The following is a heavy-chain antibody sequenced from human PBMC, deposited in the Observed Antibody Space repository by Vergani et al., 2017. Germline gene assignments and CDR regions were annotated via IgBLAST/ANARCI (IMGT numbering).Heavy chain of an antibody. J-gene: IGHJ6*02. CDR1: GYTFTSYG. CDR3: ARDGYYEDSSGATDYYYGMDV. D-gene: IGHD3-22*01. CDR2: ISAYNGNT. Sequence: QVQLVQSGAEVKKPGASVKVSCKASGYTFTSYGISWVRQAPGQGLEWMGWISAYNGNTNYAQKLQGRVTMTTDTSTSTAYMELRSLRSDDTAVYYCARDGYYEDSSGATDYYYGMDVWGQGTTVTVSS. V-gene: IGHV1-18*01.